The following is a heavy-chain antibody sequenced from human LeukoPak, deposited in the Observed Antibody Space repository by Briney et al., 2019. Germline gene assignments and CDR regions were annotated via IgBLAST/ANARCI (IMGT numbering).Heavy chain of an antibody. D-gene: IGHD3-3*01. Sequence: GASVKVSCKASGGTFSSYAISWVRQAPGQGLEWMGGIIPIFGTANYAQKFQGRVTITTDESTSTAYMELSSLRSEDTAVYYCARGDFRSGKDEHYYYYMDVWGKGTTVTVSS. CDR2: IIPIFGTA. CDR1: GGTFSSYA. CDR3: ARGDFRSGKDEHYYYYMDV. V-gene: IGHV1-69*05. J-gene: IGHJ6*03.